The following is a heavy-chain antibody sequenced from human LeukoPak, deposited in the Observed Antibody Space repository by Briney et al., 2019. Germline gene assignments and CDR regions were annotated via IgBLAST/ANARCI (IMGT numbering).Heavy chain of an antibody. CDR1: GYTFTNYA. Sequence: ASVKVSCKTSGYTFTNYAIHWVRQAPGQGLEWMGWINAANGNTNCSQKFQGRVTITRDTSGITAYMELNSLTSEDTAVYYCARGGAAALDVWGQGTTVTVSS. CDR3: ARGGAAALDV. J-gene: IGHJ6*02. V-gene: IGHV1-3*01. D-gene: IGHD6-13*01. CDR2: INAANGNT.